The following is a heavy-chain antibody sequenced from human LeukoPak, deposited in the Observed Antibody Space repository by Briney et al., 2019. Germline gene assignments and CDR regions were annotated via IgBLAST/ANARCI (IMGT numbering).Heavy chain of an antibody. J-gene: IGHJ3*02. CDR2: INPNSGGT. Sequence: ASVKVSCKASGYTFTGYYMHWVRQAPGQGLEWMGWINPNSGGTNYAQKSQGRVTMTRDTSISTAYMELSRLRSDDTAVYYCARVGPYCSSTSCYWGAFDIWGQGTMVTVSS. D-gene: IGHD2-2*01. V-gene: IGHV1-2*02. CDR1: GYTFTGYY. CDR3: ARVGPYCSSTSCYWGAFDI.